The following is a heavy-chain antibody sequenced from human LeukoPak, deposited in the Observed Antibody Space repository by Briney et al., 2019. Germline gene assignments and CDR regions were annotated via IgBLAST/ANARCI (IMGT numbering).Heavy chain of an antibody. D-gene: IGHD6-13*01. V-gene: IGHV3-11*03. J-gene: IGHJ4*02. CDR2: ISSFSNFR. Sequence: KAGGSLRLSCAASGFTFSDYYMSWIRQAPGKGLEWVSHISSFSNFRSYADSVKGRFTISRDNAKNSLYLQVSSLRAEDTAVYYCARPTIAAAGNFEYWGQGTLVTVSS. CDR3: ARPTIAAAGNFEY. CDR1: GFTFSDYY.